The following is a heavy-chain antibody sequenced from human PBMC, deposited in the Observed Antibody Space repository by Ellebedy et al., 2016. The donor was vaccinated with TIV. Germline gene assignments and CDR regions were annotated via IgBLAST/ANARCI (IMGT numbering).Heavy chain of an antibody. Sequence: GESLKISCAGSGPFIFSNYAMSWVRQAPGGGLEWLSSIRGHDETYYAESVRGRFTISRDNSKRTLYLQMNSLRAEDTATYYCARDHWGGWGSGPASQHDSWGQGTLVIVSS. CDR1: GPFIFSNYA. D-gene: IGHD6-19*01. V-gene: IGHV3-23*01. J-gene: IGHJ4*02. CDR2: IRGHDET. CDR3: ARDHWGGWGSGPASQHDS.